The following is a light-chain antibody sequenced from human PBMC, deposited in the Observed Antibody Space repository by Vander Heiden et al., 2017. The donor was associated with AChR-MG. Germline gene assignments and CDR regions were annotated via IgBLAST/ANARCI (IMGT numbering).Light chain of an antibody. Sequence: DVHLTQSPSSLSAFVGDRVTITCRASHDITDWLVWYQQRPGQAPTVLIYNASTLQSGVTSRFSGSGSGTLFTLTISSLQPEDLGHYYCQQAHSFPLTFGGGTKV. CDR2: NAS. J-gene: IGKJ4*01. CDR1: HDITDW. CDR3: QQAHSFPLT. V-gene: IGKV1-12*01.